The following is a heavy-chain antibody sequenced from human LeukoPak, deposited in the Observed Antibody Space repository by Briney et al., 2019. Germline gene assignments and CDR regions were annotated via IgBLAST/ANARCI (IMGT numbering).Heavy chain of an antibody. V-gene: IGHV4-59*01. Sequence: SETLSLTCSVSGGCIRRYYWSWIRQPPGKGLEWIGYIYYSGSTNYNPSLKSRVTISVDTSKNQFSLKLSSVTAADTAVYYCATRVGARVFDYWGQGTLVTVSS. CDR3: ATRVGARVFDY. D-gene: IGHD1-26*01. CDR1: GGCIRRYY. CDR2: IYYSGST. J-gene: IGHJ4*02.